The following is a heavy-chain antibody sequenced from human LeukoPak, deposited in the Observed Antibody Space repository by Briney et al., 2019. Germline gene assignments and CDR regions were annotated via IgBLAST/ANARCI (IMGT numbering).Heavy chain of an antibody. CDR2: INPNSGGT. Sequence: GASVKVSCKAPGYTFTSYVISWVRQAPGQGLEWVGWINPNSGGTNCAQKFQGRVTMTRDTSISTAYMELSSLRSDDTAVYYCARVYMWNTPTGGNDYWGQGTLVTVSS. CDR1: GYTFTSYV. J-gene: IGHJ4*02. V-gene: IGHV1-2*02. CDR3: ARVYMWNTPTGGNDY. D-gene: IGHD1/OR15-1a*01.